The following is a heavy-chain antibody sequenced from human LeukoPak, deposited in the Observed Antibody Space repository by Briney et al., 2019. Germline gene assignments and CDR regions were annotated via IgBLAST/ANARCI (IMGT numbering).Heavy chain of an antibody. CDR3: ARADSYGVDY. D-gene: IGHD5-18*01. Sequence: GGSLRLSCAASGFTFSSYSMNWVRQAPGKGLEWVSYISSSGSTKNYADSVKGRFTISRDKAKNSLYLQMNSLRAEDTAVYYCARADSYGVDYWGQGTLVTVSS. CDR2: ISSSGSTK. J-gene: IGHJ4*02. CDR1: GFTFSSYS. V-gene: IGHV3-48*01.